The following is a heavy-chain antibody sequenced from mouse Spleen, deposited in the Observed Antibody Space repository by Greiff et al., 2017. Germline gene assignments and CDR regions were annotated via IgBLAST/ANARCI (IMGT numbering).Heavy chain of an antibody. Sequence: DVMLVESGGGLVKLGGSLKLSCAASGFTFSSYAMSWVRQTPEKRLEWVATISSGGGNTYYPDSVKGRFTISRDNAKNTLYLQMSSLKSEDTAMYYCARRWLQYWYFDVWGAGTTVTVSS. V-gene: IGHV5-9*01. D-gene: IGHD2-3*01. CDR3: ARRWLQYWYFDV. CDR2: ISSGGGNT. J-gene: IGHJ1*01. CDR1: GFTFSSYA.